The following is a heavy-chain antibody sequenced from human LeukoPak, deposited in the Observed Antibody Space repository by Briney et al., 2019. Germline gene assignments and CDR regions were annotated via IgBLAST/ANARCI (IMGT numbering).Heavy chain of an antibody. D-gene: IGHD4-11*01. Sequence: PGGSLRLSCAASGFTFSSYGMHWVRQAPGKGLEWVAVISYDGGNKYYADSVKGRFTISRDNSKNTLYLQMNSLRAEDTAVYYCAKGRLQEGMDVWGQGTTVTVSS. CDR1: GFTFSSYG. V-gene: IGHV3-30*18. J-gene: IGHJ6*02. CDR2: ISYDGGNK. CDR3: AKGRLQEGMDV.